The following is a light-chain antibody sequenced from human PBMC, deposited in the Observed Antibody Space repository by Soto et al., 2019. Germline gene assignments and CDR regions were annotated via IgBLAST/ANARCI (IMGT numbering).Light chain of an antibody. J-gene: IGKJ5*01. CDR3: QQRSNWPPIT. CDR2: DAS. V-gene: IGKV3-11*01. Sequence: EIVLTQSPATLSLSPGERDTLSCRASQSVSSYLAWYQQKPGQAPMLLIYDASNRATGIPARFSGSGSGTDFTLTISSLEPEDFAVYYCQQRSNWPPITFGQGKRLEIK. CDR1: QSVSSY.